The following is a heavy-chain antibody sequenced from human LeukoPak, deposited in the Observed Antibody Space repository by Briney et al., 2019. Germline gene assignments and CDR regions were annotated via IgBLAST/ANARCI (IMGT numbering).Heavy chain of an antibody. J-gene: IGHJ4*02. CDR1: RHTFTGYY. Sequence: ASAKVSCKASRHTFTGYYMHWVRQAPGRGLEWMGSINPNSGGTNHAQKFQGRGTMTRDTSISTAYMELSRLRSDDTAVYYCARAVAVAVPRPDYWGQGTLVTVYS. CDR2: INPNSGGT. D-gene: IGHD6-19*01. V-gene: IGHV1-2*02. CDR3: ARAVAVAVPRPDY.